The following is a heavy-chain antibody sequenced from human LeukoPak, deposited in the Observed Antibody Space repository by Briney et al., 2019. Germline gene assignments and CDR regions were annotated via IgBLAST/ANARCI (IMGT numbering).Heavy chain of an antibody. D-gene: IGHD3-10*01. Sequence: GGSLRLSCAASGFTFSNYGMSWVRQAPGKGLEWVSVISISGGSTYYADSVKGRFTISRDNSENTLYLKMNSLRAEDTAVYYCAKDARRFGDSLLYYSDYWGQGTLVTVSS. J-gene: IGHJ4*02. V-gene: IGHV3-23*01. CDR1: GFTFSNYG. CDR2: ISISGGST. CDR3: AKDARRFGDSLLYYSDY.